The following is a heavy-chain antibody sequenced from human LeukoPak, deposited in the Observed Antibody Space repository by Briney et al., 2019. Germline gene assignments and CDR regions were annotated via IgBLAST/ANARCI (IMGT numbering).Heavy chain of an antibody. CDR1: GGSFSGYY. CDR2: INHSGST. V-gene: IGHV4-34*01. D-gene: IGHD3-22*01. J-gene: IGHJ1*01. CDR3: ARSGYYEYFQQ. Sequence: PSETLSLTCAVYGGSFSGYYWSWIRQPPGKGLEWIGEINHSGSTNYNPSLKSRVTISVDTSKNQFSLKLSSVTAADTAIYYCARSGYYEYFQQWGQGTLVTVSS.